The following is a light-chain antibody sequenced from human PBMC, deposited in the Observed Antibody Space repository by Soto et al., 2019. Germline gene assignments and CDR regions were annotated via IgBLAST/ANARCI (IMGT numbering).Light chain of an antibody. J-gene: IGKJ1*01. V-gene: IGKV1-8*01. CDR1: QSVSGY. Sequence: AIQMTQSPASVSASPGDRVTITCRANQSVSGYLAWYQQKPGGAPKLLIYSASTLQSGVPSRFSGSGFGTDFTLAISGLQSEDFATYYCHQYYSFPPWSFGQGTKVEIQ. CDR3: HQYYSFPPWS. CDR2: SAS.